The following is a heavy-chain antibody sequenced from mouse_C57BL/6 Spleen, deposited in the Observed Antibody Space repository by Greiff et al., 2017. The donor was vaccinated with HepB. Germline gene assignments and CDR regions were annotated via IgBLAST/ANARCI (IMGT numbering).Heavy chain of an antibody. CDR3: ARRDYGALFDY. Sequence: QVQLKQPGAELVMPGASVKLSCKASGYTFTSYWMHWVKQRPGQGLEWIGEIDPSDSYTNYNQKFKGKSTLTVDKSSSTAYMQLSSLTSEDSAVYYCARRDYGALFDYWGQGTTLTVSS. J-gene: IGHJ2*01. V-gene: IGHV1-69*01. CDR2: IDPSDSYT. CDR1: GYTFTSYW. D-gene: IGHD1-1*01.